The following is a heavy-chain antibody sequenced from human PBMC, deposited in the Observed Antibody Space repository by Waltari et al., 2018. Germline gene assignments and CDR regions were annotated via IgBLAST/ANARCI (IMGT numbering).Heavy chain of an antibody. D-gene: IGHD2-2*01. CDR1: SYTFRRYG. CDR2: IGAYNGNT. CDR3: ASSSFCSSTTCYLGY. Sequence: QVRLVQSAAEVKKPGASVKVSCKASSYTFRRYGISWVRQAPGQGLEWMGWIGAYNGNTDYAQKFRGRVTLTTDRSTNTAYMELRSLRSDDTAFYYCASSSFCSSTTCYLGYWGQGTLVTVSS. V-gene: IGHV1-18*01. J-gene: IGHJ4*02.